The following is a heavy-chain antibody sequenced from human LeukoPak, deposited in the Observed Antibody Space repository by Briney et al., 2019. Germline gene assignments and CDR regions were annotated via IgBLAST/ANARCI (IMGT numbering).Heavy chain of an antibody. CDR2: ITSDGSTT. Sequence: GGSLRLSCVGSGFILSDYWMHWVRQTPGKGLMWVSRITSDGSTTWYADSVKGRFTVSRDNAKNTLFLEMNSLRDEDTAVYYCAGDYIWGRLFWGQGTLVTVSS. CDR1: GFILSDYW. D-gene: IGHD3-16*01. J-gene: IGHJ4*01. CDR3: AGDYIWGRLF. V-gene: IGHV3-74*01.